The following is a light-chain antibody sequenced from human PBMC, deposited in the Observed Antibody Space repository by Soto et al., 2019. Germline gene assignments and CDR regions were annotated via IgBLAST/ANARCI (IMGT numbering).Light chain of an antibody. Sequence: QSALTQPPSVSGAPGQRVTISCTGSSSNIGAGSGVHWYQQLPGTAPKLLIYNDNKRPSGVPDRFSGSKSGTSASLAITGLQAEDVADYYCQSYDRSLSGDVFGTGTKVTVL. J-gene: IGLJ1*01. V-gene: IGLV1-40*01. CDR1: SSNIGAGSG. CDR2: NDN. CDR3: QSYDRSLSGDV.